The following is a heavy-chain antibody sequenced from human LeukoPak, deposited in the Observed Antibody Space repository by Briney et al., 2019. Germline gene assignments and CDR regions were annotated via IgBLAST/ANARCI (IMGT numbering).Heavy chain of an antibody. CDR1: GFTFSSYG. CDR3: AKGSVGSGSYFYN. Sequence: GGSLRLSCAASGFTFSSYGMHWVRQAPGKGLEWVAFIRYDGSNKYYADFVKGRFTISRDNSKNTLYLQMNSLRAEDTAVYYCAKGSVGSGSYFYNWGQGTLVTVSS. V-gene: IGHV3-30*02. J-gene: IGHJ4*02. CDR2: IRYDGSNK. D-gene: IGHD6-19*01.